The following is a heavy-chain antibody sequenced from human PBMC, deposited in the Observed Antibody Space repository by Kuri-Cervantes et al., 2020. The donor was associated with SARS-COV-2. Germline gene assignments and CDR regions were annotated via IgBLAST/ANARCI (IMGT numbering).Heavy chain of an antibody. V-gene: IGHV4-34*01. CDR2: ITHRGNT. Sequence: ESLKISCAVYGGSFSDYSWSWIRQSPGKGLEWIGEITHRGNTNYNPSLMSRVTISVDTSKNQFSLELSSVTAADTAVYYCARHTSPITMVRGVNLGPYYFDYWGQGTLVTVSS. D-gene: IGHD3-10*01. J-gene: IGHJ4*02. CDR3: ARHTSPITMVRGVNLGPYYFDY. CDR1: GGSFSDYS.